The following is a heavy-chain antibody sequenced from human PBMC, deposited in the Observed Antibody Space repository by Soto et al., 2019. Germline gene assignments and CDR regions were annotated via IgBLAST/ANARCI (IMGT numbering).Heavy chain of an antibody. J-gene: IGHJ5*02. CDR1: GGSFSGYY. CDR2: INHSGRT. Sequence: QVQLQQWGAGLLKPSETLSLTCAVYGGSFSGYYWSWIRQPPGKGLEWIGEINHSGRTNYNPSLKSRVTISIDTSKNQFSLQLSSVTAADTAISYCARDSLGIAVLGTGRSKNNWFDPWGQGTLVTVSS. D-gene: IGHD6-19*01. V-gene: IGHV4-34*01. CDR3: ARDSLGIAVLGTGRSKNNWFDP.